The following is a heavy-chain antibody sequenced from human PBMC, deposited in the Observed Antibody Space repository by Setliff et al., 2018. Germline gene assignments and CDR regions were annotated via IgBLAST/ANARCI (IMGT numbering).Heavy chain of an antibody. CDR1: GFTFSAYD. CDR3: ARSVIGYYYYYGMDV. V-gene: IGHV3-30*02. J-gene: IGHJ6*02. D-gene: IGHD3-10*01. Sequence: GGSLRLSCAASGFTFSAYDMHWVRQAPGKGLEWVALIRFDGGNKYYADSVKGRFTISRDNSKNTLYVQMNSLRAEDTAVYYCARSVIGYYYYYGMDVWGQGTLVTVSS. CDR2: IRFDGGNK.